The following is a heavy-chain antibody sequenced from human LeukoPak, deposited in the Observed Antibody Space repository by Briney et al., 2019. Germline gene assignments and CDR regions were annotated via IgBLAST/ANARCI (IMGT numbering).Heavy chain of an antibody. D-gene: IGHD6-13*01. CDR2: ISGSATST. CDR3: AKDSAIAPSFNWFDP. Sequence: GGSLRLSCAASGFTFSNYAMSRVRQAPGKGLEWVSAISGSATSTYYADSVKGRFTISRDNSKNTLYLQMNSLRVEDTAIYYCAKDSAIAPSFNWFDPWGQGTLVTASS. J-gene: IGHJ5*02. V-gene: IGHV3-23*01. CDR1: GFTFSNYA.